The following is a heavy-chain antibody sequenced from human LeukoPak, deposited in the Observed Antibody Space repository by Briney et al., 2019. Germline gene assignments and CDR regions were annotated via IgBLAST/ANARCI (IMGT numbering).Heavy chain of an antibody. Sequence: PGGSLRLSCAASGFTFSTYWMHWVPQAPGKGVEWVSAICGSGGNTFCAHSVKGLYTLSRDNSKNPLYLQMNSLRAEDTAVYYCAELGITMIGGVWGKGTTVTISS. CDR2: ICGSGGNT. CDR3: AELGITMIGGV. J-gene: IGHJ6*04. V-gene: IGHV3-23*01. D-gene: IGHD3-10*02. CDR1: GFTFSTYW.